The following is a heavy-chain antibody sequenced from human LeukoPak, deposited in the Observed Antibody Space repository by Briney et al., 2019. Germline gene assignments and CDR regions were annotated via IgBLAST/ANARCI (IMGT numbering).Heavy chain of an antibody. CDR3: AGGSYHTYDY. V-gene: IGHV4-59*01. D-gene: IGHD1-26*01. CDR2: IYYSGST. Sequence: ETLSLTCTVSGGSISSYYWSWIRQPPGKGLEWIGQIYYSGSTNYNPSLKSRVTISVDTSKNQFSLNPSSVTAADTAVYYCAGGSYHTYDYWGQGTLVTVSS. J-gene: IGHJ4*02. CDR1: GGSISSYY.